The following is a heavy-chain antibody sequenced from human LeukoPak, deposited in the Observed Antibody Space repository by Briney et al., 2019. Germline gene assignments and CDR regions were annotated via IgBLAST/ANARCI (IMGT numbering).Heavy chain of an antibody. CDR1: GYTLTELS. Sequence: ASVKVSCKVSGYTLTELSMHWVRQAPGKGLEWMGGFDPEDGETIYAQNFQGRVTMTEDTSTDTAYMELSSLRSEDTAVYYCATPRYYYDSSGYYAFDYWGQGTLVTVSS. CDR3: ATPRYYYDSSGYYAFDY. V-gene: IGHV1-24*01. D-gene: IGHD3-22*01. J-gene: IGHJ4*02. CDR2: FDPEDGET.